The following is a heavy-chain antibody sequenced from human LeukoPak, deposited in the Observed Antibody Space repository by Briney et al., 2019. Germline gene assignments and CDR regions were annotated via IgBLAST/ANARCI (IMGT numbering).Heavy chain of an antibody. D-gene: IGHD6-19*01. CDR1: GFTFSSYG. CDR3: AKEAGQWLVRAYFDY. V-gene: IGHV3-30*18. CDR2: ISYDGSNK. J-gene: IGHJ4*02. Sequence: GGSLRLSCAASGFTFSSYGMHWVRQAPGKGLEWVAVISYDGSNKYYADSVKGRFTIPRDNSKNTLYLQMNSLRAEDTAVYYCAKEAGQWLVRAYFDYWGQGTLVTVSS.